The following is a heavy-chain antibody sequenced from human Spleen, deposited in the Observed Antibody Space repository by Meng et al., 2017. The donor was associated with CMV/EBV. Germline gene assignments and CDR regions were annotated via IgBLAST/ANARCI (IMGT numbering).Heavy chain of an antibody. V-gene: IGHV3-21*01. J-gene: IGHJ3*02. CDR3: AELDYDSSGYDAFDI. CDR2: ISGSSSYI. CDR1: GFTFSSYS. Sequence: GGSLRLSCAASGFTFSSYSMNWVRQAPGKGLEWVSSISGSSSYIYYADSVKGRFTISRDNSKNTLYLQMNSLRAEDTAVYYCAELDYDSSGYDAFDIWGQGTMVTVSS. D-gene: IGHD3-22*01.